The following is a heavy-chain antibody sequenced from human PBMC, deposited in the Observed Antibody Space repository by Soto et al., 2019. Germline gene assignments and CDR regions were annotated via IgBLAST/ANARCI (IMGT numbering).Heavy chain of an antibody. Sequence: QPGGSLRLSCAASGFTFSSYAMSWVRQAPGKGLEWVSGISGSGGDTNYADSVKGRSTISRDNSKNMLYVQVNSLRAEDTAVYYCVRGHAYDDNSGYYGCWGQGILVTVSS. D-gene: IGHD3-22*01. CDR2: ISGSGGDT. CDR3: VRGHAYDDNSGYYGC. V-gene: IGHV3-23*01. CDR1: GFTFSSYA. J-gene: IGHJ4*02.